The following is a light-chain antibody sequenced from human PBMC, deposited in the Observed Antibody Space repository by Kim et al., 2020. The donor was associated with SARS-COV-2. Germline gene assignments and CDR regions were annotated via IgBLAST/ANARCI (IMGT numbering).Light chain of an antibody. Sequence: EIVLTQSPATLSLSPGERATLSCRASQSISSFLAWYQQQPGQAPRLLIYDATNTATGIPARFSGSGAGKDFTLTSSSLEPEDFADYYCQQRNNRPFTFGQGTKLEIK. J-gene: IGKJ2*01. CDR1: QSISSF. CDR3: QQRNNRPFT. CDR2: DAT. V-gene: IGKV3-11*01.